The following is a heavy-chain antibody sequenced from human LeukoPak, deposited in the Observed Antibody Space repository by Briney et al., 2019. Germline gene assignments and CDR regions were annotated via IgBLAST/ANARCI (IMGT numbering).Heavy chain of an antibody. CDR2: ISFDGSNK. Sequence: GTSLRLSCATSGFTFSRHGMHWVRQGPGKGLELVTFISFDGSNKYYADSVKGQFTISRDNFGGTLYLQMNNLRIEDTAVYFCARWNGGNSDGTYDYWGQGTPVTDSS. J-gene: IGHJ4*02. CDR1: GFTFSRHG. V-gene: IGHV3-33*01. D-gene: IGHD4-23*01. CDR3: ARWNGGNSDGTYDY.